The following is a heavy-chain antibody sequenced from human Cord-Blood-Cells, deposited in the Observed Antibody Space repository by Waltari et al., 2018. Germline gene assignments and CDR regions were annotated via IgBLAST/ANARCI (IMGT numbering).Heavy chain of an antibody. CDR2: SYCGGST. D-gene: IGHD4-4*01. J-gene: IGHJ6*02. Sequence: EVQLVESGGGLIQPGGSLRLSCAASGFTVSSNYMSWVRQAPGKGLGCVSVSYCGGSTYYADSVKGRFTISRDKSKNTLYLQMNSLRAEDTAVYYCARDVSNYEGMDVWGQGTTVTVSS. CDR1: GFTVSSNY. V-gene: IGHV3-53*01. CDR3: ARDVSNYEGMDV.